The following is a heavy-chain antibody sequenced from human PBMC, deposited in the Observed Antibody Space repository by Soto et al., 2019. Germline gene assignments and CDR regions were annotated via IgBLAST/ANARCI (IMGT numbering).Heavy chain of an antibody. CDR3: ARGRRGLVYFDY. Sequence: LSLTCAVYGGSFSGYYWSWIRQPPGMGLEWIGEINHSGSTNYNPSLKSRVTISVDTSKNQFSLKLSSVTAADTAVYYCARGRRGLVYFDYWGQGTMVTVYS. V-gene: IGHV4-34*01. CDR2: INHSGST. J-gene: IGHJ4*02. D-gene: IGHD2-8*02. CDR1: GGSFSGYY.